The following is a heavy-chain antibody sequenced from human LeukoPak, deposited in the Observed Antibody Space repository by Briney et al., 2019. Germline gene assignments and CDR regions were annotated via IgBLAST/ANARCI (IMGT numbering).Heavy chain of an antibody. CDR2: ISSSSSYI. D-gene: IGHD6-13*01. CDR3: ARVYSSSWYSGYFDY. J-gene: IGHJ4*02. V-gene: IGHV3-21*01. CDR1: GFTVSSNE. Sequence: GGSLRLSCAASGFTVSSNEMSWVRQAPGKGLEWVSSISSSSSYIYYADSVKGRFTISRDNAKNSLYLQMNSLRAEDTAVYYCARVYSSSWYSGYFDYWGQGTLVTVSS.